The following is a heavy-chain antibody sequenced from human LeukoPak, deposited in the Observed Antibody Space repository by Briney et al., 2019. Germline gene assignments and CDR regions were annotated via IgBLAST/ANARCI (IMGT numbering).Heavy chain of an antibody. CDR1: GFTFSSYE. CDR2: ISSSGSTI. J-gene: IGHJ5*02. D-gene: IGHD3-10*01. CDR3: AREKAYGSGSYYIDWFDP. Sequence: GGSLRLSCAASGFTFSSYEMNWVRQAPGKGLERVSYISSSGSTIYYADSVKGRFTISRDNAKNSLYLQMNSLRAEDTAVYYCAREKAYGSGSYYIDWFDPWGQGTLVTVSS. V-gene: IGHV3-48*03.